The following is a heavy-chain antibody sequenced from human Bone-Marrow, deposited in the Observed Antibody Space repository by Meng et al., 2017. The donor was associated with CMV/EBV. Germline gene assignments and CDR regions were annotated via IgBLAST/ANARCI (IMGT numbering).Heavy chain of an antibody. V-gene: IGHV1-69*10. Sequence: SVKVSCKASGGTFSSYAISWVRQAPGQGLEWMGGIIPILGIANYAQKFQGRVTITADKSTSTADMELSSLRSEDTAVYYCARDLTKMDIVVVPAAASTYNWFDPWGQGTLVTVSS. CDR3: ARDLTKMDIVVVPAAASTYNWFDP. D-gene: IGHD2-2*03. CDR1: GGTFSSYA. J-gene: IGHJ5*02. CDR2: IIPILGIA.